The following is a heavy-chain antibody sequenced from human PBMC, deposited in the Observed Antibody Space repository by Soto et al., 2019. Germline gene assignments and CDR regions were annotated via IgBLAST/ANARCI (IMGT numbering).Heavy chain of an antibody. CDR2: IYPGDSDT. Sequence: GESLKISCKGSGYSFTSYWIGWVRQMPGKGLEWMGIIYPGDSDTRYSPSFQGQVTISADKSISTAYLQWSSLKAPDTAMYYYXTPXSTRFDYDFCSGSNAFDIRAQRTTVTVSS. CDR1: GYSFTSYW. D-gene: IGHD3-3*01. V-gene: IGHV5-51*01. J-gene: IGHJ3*02. CDR3: XTPXSTRFDYDFCSGSNAFDI.